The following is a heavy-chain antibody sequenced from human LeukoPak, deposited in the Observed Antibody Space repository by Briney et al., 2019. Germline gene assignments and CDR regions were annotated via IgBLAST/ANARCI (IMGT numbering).Heavy chain of an antibody. CDR3: ASGGGYCSSTSCYVSDY. J-gene: IGHJ4*02. V-gene: IGHV3-30*03. CDR2: ISYDGSNK. D-gene: IGHD2-2*01. CDR1: GFTFSSYG. Sequence: EGSLRLSCAASGFTFSSYGMHWVRQAPGKGLEWVAVISYDGSNKYYADSAKGRFTISRDNSKNTLYLQMNSLRAEDTAVYYCASGGGYCSSTSCYVSDYWGQGTLVTVSS.